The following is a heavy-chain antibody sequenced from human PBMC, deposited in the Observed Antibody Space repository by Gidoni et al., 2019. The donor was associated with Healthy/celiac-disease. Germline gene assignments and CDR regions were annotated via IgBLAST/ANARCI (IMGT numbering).Heavy chain of an antibody. J-gene: IGHJ4*02. Sequence: QVQLVQSGAEVKKPGSSVKVSCKASGGTFSSYTISWVRQAPGQGLEWMGRIIPILGIANYAQKFQGRVTITADKSTSTAYMELSSLRSEDTAVYYCARAITIFGVDTKAYYFDYWGQGTLVTVSS. CDR3: ARAITIFGVDTKAYYFDY. V-gene: IGHV1-69*02. CDR1: GGTFSSYT. CDR2: IIPILGIA. D-gene: IGHD3-3*01.